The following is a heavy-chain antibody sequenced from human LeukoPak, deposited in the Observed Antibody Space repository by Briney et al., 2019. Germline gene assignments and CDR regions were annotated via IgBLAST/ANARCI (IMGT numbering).Heavy chain of an antibody. CDR2: INPNSGDT. Sequence: AAVKVCCKASGYTLTDYYMHWVRQAPGQGLEWMGWINPNSGDTHYAQNFQGRVTMTRDTSISTAYMELSRLTSDDTAIYYCARDWRGSYFPDFWGQGTLVTVFS. D-gene: IGHD1-26*01. CDR3: ARDWRGSYFPDF. CDR1: GYTLTDYY. J-gene: IGHJ4*02. V-gene: IGHV1-2*02.